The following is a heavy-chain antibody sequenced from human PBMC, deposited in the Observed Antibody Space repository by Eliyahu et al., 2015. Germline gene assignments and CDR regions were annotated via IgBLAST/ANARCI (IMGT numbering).Heavy chain of an antibody. D-gene: IGHD2-2*01. CDR3: ATLGSDIVVVPAAMGNYYYYYYMDV. J-gene: IGHJ6*03. CDR2: FDPEDGET. Sequence: LEWMGGFDPEDGETIYAQKFQGRVTMTEDTSTDTAYMELSSLRSEDTAVYYCATLGSDIVVVPAAMGNYYYYYYMDVWGKGTTVTVSS. V-gene: IGHV1-24*01.